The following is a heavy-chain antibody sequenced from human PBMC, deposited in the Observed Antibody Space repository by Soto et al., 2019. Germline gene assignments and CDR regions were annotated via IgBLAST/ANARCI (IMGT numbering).Heavy chain of an antibody. D-gene: IGHD2-15*01. CDR2: IIPIFGTA. J-gene: IGHJ6*02. CDR3: ARAPDIVVVVAANPYYYGMDV. Sequence: QVQLVQSGAEVKKPGSSVKVSCKASGGTFSSYAISWVRQAPGQGLEWMGGIIPIFGTANYAQKFQGRVTITADESMSTAYMELSSLRSEDTAVYYCARAPDIVVVVAANPYYYGMDVWGQGTTVTVSS. V-gene: IGHV1-69*12. CDR1: GGTFSSYA.